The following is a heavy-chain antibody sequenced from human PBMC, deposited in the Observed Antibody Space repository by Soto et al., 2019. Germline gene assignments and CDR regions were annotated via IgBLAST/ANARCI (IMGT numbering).Heavy chain of an antibody. V-gene: IGHV4-59*01. Sequence: PSETLSLTCTVSGGSISSYYWSWIRQPPGKGLEWIGYIYYSGSTNYNPSLKSRVTISVDTSKNQFSLKLSSVTAADTAVYYCARSPYQGFMDVWGKGTTVTVSS. J-gene: IGHJ6*03. CDR2: IYYSGST. D-gene: IGHD2-2*01. CDR3: ARSPYQGFMDV. CDR1: GGSISSYY.